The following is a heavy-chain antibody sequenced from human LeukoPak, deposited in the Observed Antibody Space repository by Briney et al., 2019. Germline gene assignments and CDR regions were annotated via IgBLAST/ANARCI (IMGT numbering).Heavy chain of an antibody. CDR1: GFTFSSYA. V-gene: IGHV3-23*01. J-gene: IGHJ4*02. Sequence: GGSLRLSCAASGFTFSSYAMSWVRQAPGKGLEWVSAISVSGGSTYYADSVKGGFTISRDNSKNTLYLQMNSLRAEDTAVYYCAKRTTATTSPLGYWGQGTLVIVSS. D-gene: IGHD4-17*01. CDR2: ISVSGGST. CDR3: AKRTTATTSPLGY.